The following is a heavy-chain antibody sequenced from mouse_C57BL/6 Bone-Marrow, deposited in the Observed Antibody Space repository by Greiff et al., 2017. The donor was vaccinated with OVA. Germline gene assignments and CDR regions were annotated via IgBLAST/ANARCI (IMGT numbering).Heavy chain of an antibody. V-gene: IGHV1-81*01. D-gene: IGHD2-1*01. J-gene: IGHJ3*01. Sequence: VKLVESGAELARPGASVKLSCKASGYTFTSYGISWVKQRTGQGLEWIGEIYPRSGNTYYNEKFKGKATLTADKSSSTAYMELRSLTSEDSAVYFCARYEDGNYVGFAYWGQGTLVTVSA. CDR2: IYPRSGNT. CDR3: ARYEDGNYVGFAY. CDR1: GYTFTSYG.